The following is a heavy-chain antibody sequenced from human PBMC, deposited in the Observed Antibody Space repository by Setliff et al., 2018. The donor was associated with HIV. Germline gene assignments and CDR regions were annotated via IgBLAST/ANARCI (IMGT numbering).Heavy chain of an antibody. D-gene: IGHD4-17*01. V-gene: IGHV4-59*01. J-gene: IGHJ5*02. CDR2: ICYSGST. Sequence: PSETLSLTCTVSGGSISSYYWSWIRQPPGKGLEWIGYICYSGSTNYNPSLKSRVTISVDASKNQFSRRLSSVTAAATAVYYCARGFLRSRRRWFDPWGQGTLVTVSS. CDR3: ARGFLRSRRRWFDP. CDR1: GGSISSYY.